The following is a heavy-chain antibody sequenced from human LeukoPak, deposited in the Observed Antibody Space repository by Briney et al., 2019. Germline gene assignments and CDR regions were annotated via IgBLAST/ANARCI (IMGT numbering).Heavy chain of an antibody. CDR3: ARRGLGDMNY. V-gene: IGHV4-61*02. Sequence: SQTLSLTCTVSGGSISSGSYYWSWIRQPAGKGLEWIGRIYTSGSTNYNPSLKSRVTISVDTSKNQFSLKLSSVTAADTAVYYCARRGLGDMNYWGQGTLVTVSS. D-gene: IGHD3-16*01. CDR2: IYTSGST. J-gene: IGHJ4*02. CDR1: GGSISSGSYY.